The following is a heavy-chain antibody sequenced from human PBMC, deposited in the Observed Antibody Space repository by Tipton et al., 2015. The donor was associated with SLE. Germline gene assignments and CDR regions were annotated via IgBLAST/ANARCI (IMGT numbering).Heavy chain of an antibody. CDR1: GGSFSGYY. CDR2: IFYTGST. V-gene: IGHV4-34*12. D-gene: IGHD3-16*01. Sequence: TLSLTCAVYGGSFSGYYWSWIRQPPGKGLEWIGEIFYTGSTRYNPSLKSRVTISVDTSKSQIFLKMSSVTAADTAVYYCARDSLNWGSYYHGMDVWGQGTTVTVSS. CDR3: ARDSLNWGSYYHGMDV. J-gene: IGHJ6*02.